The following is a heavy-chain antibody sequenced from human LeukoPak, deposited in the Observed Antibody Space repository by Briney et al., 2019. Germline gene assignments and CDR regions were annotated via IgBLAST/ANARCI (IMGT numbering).Heavy chain of an antibody. D-gene: IGHD3-22*01. CDR1: GDSVSSNSAA. CDR3: ARVESGYYDSSGYYFDY. J-gene: IGHJ4*02. V-gene: IGHV6-1*01. CDR2: TYYRSKWYN. Sequence: SQTLSLTCAISGDSVSSNSAAWNWIRQSPSRGLEWLGRTYYRSKWYNDYAVSVRSRITINPDTSKNQFSLQLNSVTPEDTAVYYCARVESGYYDSSGYYFDYWGQGTLVTVSS.